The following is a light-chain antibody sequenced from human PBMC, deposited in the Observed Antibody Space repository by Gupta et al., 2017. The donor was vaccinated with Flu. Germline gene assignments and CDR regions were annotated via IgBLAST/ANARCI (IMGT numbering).Light chain of an antibody. V-gene: IGLV8-61*01. CDR3: VVDWGRGIRV. CDR2: NTK. CDR1: SGPVATDFY. Sequence: RVTLTGGVTSGPVATDFYPSWYRQTPGQAPRELIYNTKTRSAGVPNRFSGFISGNKAALAITGAQADDESNYYWVVDWGRGIRVFGGGTKLSVL. J-gene: IGLJ3*02.